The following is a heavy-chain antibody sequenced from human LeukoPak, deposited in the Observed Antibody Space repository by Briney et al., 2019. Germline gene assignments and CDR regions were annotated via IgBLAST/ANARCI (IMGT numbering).Heavy chain of an antibody. D-gene: IGHD3-10*01. CDR2: IDYSGGAT. Sequence: GGSLRLSCAASGFTFNNYVMSWVRQVPGKGLEWVSGIDYSGGATNYADSVQGRFTVSRDNSKNTLYLQMNNLRAEDTAVYYCATTRVCGGVLLRPSCLYFEDWGQGALATVSS. V-gene: IGHV3-23*01. CDR3: ATTRVCGGVLLRPSCLYFED. CDR1: GFTFNNYV. J-gene: IGHJ4*02.